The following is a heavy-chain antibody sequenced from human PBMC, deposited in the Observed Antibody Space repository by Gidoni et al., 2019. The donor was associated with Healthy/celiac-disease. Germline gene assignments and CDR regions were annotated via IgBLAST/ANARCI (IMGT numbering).Heavy chain of an antibody. Sequence: SPSFQGHVTISADKSISTAYLQWSSLKASDTAMYYCARTRATVTNGAFDYWGQGTLVTVSS. CDR3: ARTRATVTNGAFDY. D-gene: IGHD4-17*01. J-gene: IGHJ4*02. V-gene: IGHV5-10-1*01.